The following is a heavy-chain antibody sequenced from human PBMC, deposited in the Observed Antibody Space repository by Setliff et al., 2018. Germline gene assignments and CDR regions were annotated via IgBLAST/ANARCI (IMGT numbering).Heavy chain of an antibody. CDR3: ASAGHSGSWFPFDAFHI. J-gene: IGHJ3*02. CDR1: GLIFSEFG. V-gene: IGHV3-30*02. CDR2: IQHDGSDK. D-gene: IGHD6-13*01. Sequence: GSLRLSCAASGLIFSEFGMEWVRQAPGKGLEWVSFIQHDGSDKYYLDSVKGRFTISRDNAKNSLYLQMNSLRAEDTAVYYCASAGHSGSWFPFDAFHIWGQGTMVTVSS.